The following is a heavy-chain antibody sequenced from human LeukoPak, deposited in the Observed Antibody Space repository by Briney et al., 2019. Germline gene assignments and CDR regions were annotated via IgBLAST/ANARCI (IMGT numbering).Heavy chain of an antibody. Sequence: GSLRLSCAASGFTFSSYAMSWVRQAPGKGLEWIGEINHSGSTNYNPSLKSRVTISVDTSKNQFSLKLSSVTAADTAVYYCARARFGGYSYGYDYYFDYWGQGTLVTVSS. CDR1: GFTFSSYA. J-gene: IGHJ4*02. D-gene: IGHD5-18*01. CDR3: ARARFGGYSYGYDYYFDY. CDR2: INHSGST. V-gene: IGHV4-34*01.